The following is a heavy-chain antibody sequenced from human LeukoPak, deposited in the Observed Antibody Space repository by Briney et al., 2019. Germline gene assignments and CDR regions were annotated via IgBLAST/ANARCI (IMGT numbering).Heavy chain of an antibody. CDR3: ARDTALPYFDY. J-gene: IGHJ4*02. Sequence: GGSLRLSCAASGFTFSNYAMNWVRQAPGKGLEWVSYISSSSSTIYYADSVKGRFTISRDNAKNSLYLQMNSLRAEDTAVYYCARDTALPYFDYWGQGTLVTVSS. D-gene: IGHD5-18*01. CDR1: GFTFSNYA. V-gene: IGHV3-48*01. CDR2: ISSSSSTI.